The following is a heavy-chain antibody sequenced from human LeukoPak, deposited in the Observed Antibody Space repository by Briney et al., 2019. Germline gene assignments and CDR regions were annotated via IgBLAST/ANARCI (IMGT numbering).Heavy chain of an antibody. CDR3: ARGTGGYDILTGYNFIWFDP. CDR1: GGSISNYY. Sequence: ETLSLTCTVSGGSISNYYWSWIRQPPGKGLEWIGYIYYSGSTNYNPSLKSRVTISVDTSKNQFSLKLSSVTAADTAVYYCARGTGGYDILTGYNFIWFDPWGQGTLVTVSS. J-gene: IGHJ5*02. V-gene: IGHV4-59*12. D-gene: IGHD3-9*01. CDR2: IYYSGST.